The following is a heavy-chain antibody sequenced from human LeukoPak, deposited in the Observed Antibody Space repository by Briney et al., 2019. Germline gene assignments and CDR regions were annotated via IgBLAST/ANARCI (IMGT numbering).Heavy chain of an antibody. CDR2: ISAYNGNT. V-gene: IGHV1-18*01. J-gene: IGHJ5*02. CDR3: ARDPPYSSGRNNWFDP. CDR1: GYTFTSYG. Sequence: GSVKVSCEASGYTFTSYGISWVRQAPGQGLEWMGWISAYNGNTNYAQKLQGRVTMTTDTSTSTAYMELRSLRSDDTAVYYCARDPPYSSGRNNWFDPWGQGNLVTVSS. D-gene: IGHD6-19*01.